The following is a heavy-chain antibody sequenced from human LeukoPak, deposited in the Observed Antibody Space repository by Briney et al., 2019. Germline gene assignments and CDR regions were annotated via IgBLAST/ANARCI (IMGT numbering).Heavy chain of an antibody. CDR1: GGSFSGHS. Sequence: SETLSLTCAVYGGSFSGHSWSWIRQPPGKGLEWIGEVIHGGSTNYNPSLKSRVTISVDTSKNQFSLKLSSVTAADTAVYYCAREGLNVVRGVIPKEAWGWFDPWGQGTLVTVSS. CDR2: VIHGGST. D-gene: IGHD3-10*01. CDR3: AREGLNVVRGVIPKEAWGWFDP. J-gene: IGHJ5*02. V-gene: IGHV4-34*12.